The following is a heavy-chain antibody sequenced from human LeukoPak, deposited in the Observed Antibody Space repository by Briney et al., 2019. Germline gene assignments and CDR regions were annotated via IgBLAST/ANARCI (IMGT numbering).Heavy chain of an antibody. CDR3: ARDFGSSGDNSPDY. CDR2: IWYDGSNK. V-gene: IGHV3-33*01. D-gene: IGHD6-19*01. Sequence: GGSLRLSCAASGFTFSRYGMHWVRQAPGKGLEWVAVIWYDGSNKYYADSVKGRFTISRDNSKNTLYLQMNSLRAEDTAVYYCARDFGSSGDNSPDYWGQGTLVTVSS. J-gene: IGHJ4*02. CDR1: GFTFSRYG.